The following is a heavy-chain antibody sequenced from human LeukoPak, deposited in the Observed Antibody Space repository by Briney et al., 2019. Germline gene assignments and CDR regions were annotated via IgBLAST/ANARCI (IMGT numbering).Heavy chain of an antibody. Sequence: ASVKVSCKASGYTFTSYDINSVRQATGQGLEWMGWMNPNSGNTGYAQKFQGRVTITRNTSISTAYMELSSLRSEDTAVYYCARGHCSGGSCYSVFDYWGQGTLVTVSS. D-gene: IGHD2-15*01. CDR3: ARGHCSGGSCYSVFDY. V-gene: IGHV1-8*03. CDR2: MNPNSGNT. CDR1: GYTFTSYD. J-gene: IGHJ4*02.